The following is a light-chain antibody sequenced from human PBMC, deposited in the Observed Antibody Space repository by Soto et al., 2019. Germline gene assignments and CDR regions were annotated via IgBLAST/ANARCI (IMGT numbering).Light chain of an antibody. CDR3: QQSYSTPLT. J-gene: IGKJ4*01. CDR1: QPVITS. Sequence: DIQLTQSPSALSASIGDRVTITCRASQPVITSLAWYQHKPGEAPKLLIYDASILQTGVPSRFSGYASGTEFTLTITSVQPDDFATYYCQQSYSTPLTFGGGTKVEIK. V-gene: IGKV1-5*01. CDR2: DAS.